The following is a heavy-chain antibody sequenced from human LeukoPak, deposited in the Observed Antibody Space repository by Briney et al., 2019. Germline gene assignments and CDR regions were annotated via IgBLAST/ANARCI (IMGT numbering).Heavy chain of an antibody. Sequence: SETLSLTCTVSGGSISSYYWSWIRQPAGKGLEWIGRIYTSGSTNYNPSLKSRVTMSVDTSKNQFSLKLSSVTAADTAVYYCATDPLVYYYYGVDVWGQGTTVTVSS. CDR3: ATDPLVYYYYGVDV. CDR2: IYTSGST. V-gene: IGHV4-4*07. J-gene: IGHJ6*02. CDR1: GGSISSYY.